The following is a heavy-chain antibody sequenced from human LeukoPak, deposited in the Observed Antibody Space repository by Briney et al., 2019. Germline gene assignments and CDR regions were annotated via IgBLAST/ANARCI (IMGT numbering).Heavy chain of an antibody. CDR2: MNPNSGNT. CDR1: GYTFTSYD. CDR3: ARGLRGYSCGQLYHFDY. Sequence: ASVKVSCKASGYTFTSYDINWVRQASGQGLEWMGWMNPNSGNTAYAQKFQGRVTMTRDTSINTAYMELSSLRSEDTAVYYCARGLRGYSCGQLYHFDYWGQGTLVTVSS. V-gene: IGHV1-8*01. D-gene: IGHD5-18*01. J-gene: IGHJ4*02.